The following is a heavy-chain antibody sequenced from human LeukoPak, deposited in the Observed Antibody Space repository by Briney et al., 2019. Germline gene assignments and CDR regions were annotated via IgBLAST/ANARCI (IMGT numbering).Heavy chain of an antibody. V-gene: IGHV4-34*01. CDR1: GGSFSGYY. D-gene: IGHD3-10*01. CDR3: ARGVGTPPFVPLDPMVRGVTPFDY. J-gene: IGHJ4*02. Sequence: SETLSLTCAVYGGSFSGYYWSWIRQPPGKGLEWIGEINHSGSTNYNQSLKSRVTISVDTSKNQFSLKLSSVTAADTAVYYCARGVGTPPFVPLDPMVRGVTPFDYWGQGTLVTVSS. CDR2: INHSGST.